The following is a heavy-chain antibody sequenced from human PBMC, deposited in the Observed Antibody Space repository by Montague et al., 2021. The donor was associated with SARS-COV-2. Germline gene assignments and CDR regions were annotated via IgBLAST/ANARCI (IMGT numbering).Heavy chain of an antibody. CDR1: GASISSSHW. CDR2: NYHTGTN. Sequence: SETLSLTCAVSGASISSSHWWCLLRHPPGKLLELMGVNYHTGTNNYNPSLKSRVTISVDKSNNQFSLKLSSVTAADTAVYFCARAPIVVPGKNALDIWGRGTMVTVSS. D-gene: IGHD6-19*01. V-gene: IGHV4-4*02. CDR3: ARAPIVVPGKNALDI. J-gene: IGHJ3*02.